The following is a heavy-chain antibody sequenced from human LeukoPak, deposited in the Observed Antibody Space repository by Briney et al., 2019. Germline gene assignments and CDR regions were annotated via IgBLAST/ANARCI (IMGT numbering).Heavy chain of an antibody. V-gene: IGHV4-39*01. J-gene: IGHJ4*02. CDR3: ARGSSGWYE. CDR1: GGSISRSSYY. Sequence: SETLSLTCTVSGGSISRSSYYWGWIRQTPGKGLEWIGSIYYSGSTYYNPSLKSRLTISVDTSKNQFSLKLSSVTAADTAVYYCARGSSGWYEWGQGTPVTVSS. CDR2: IYYSGST. D-gene: IGHD6-19*01.